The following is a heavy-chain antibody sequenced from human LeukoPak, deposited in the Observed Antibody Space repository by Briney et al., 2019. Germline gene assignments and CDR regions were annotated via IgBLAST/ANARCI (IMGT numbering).Heavy chain of an antibody. V-gene: IGHV4-61*02. J-gene: IGHJ5*02. CDR1: GGSIRNGFYY. D-gene: IGHD6-13*01. CDR3: ARVVAAAGNNWFDP. CDR2: IYSSGST. Sequence: PSQTLSLTCTVSGGSIRNGFYYWSWIRQPAGKGLEWIGRIYSSGSTDYNPSLKSRVTISVDTSKNQFSLKLNSVSAADTAVYYCARVVAAAGNNWFDPWGQGTLVTVSS.